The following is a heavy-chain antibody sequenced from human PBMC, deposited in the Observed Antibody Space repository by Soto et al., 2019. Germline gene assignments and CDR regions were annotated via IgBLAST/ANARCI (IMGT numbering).Heavy chain of an antibody. CDR1: GGTFSSYA. Sequence: QVQLVQSGAEVRQPASSVKVSCKTSGGTFSSYAISWVRQAPGQGLVWMGGIVPIVDTSTYAQQFQGRVTITADASTSTVYMELSSLRSDDTAVYYCVRVVAIPGYPDNWGQGTLVTVSS. CDR2: IVPIVDTS. CDR3: VRVVAIPGYPDN. D-gene: IGHD5-12*01. J-gene: IGHJ4*02. V-gene: IGHV1-69*12.